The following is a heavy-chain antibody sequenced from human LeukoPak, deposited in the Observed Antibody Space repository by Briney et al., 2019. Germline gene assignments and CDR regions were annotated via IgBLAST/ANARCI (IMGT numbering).Heavy chain of an antibody. D-gene: IGHD6-6*01. J-gene: IGHJ4*02. V-gene: IGHV1-18*01. CDR3: ARDPQEYSSSSGHGFDY. CDR2: ISAYNGNT. Sequence: GASVKVSCKASGYTFTNYGISWVRQAPGQGLEWMGWISAYNGNTNYAQKLQGRVTMTTDTSTSTAYMELRSLRSDDTAVYYCARDPQEYSSSSGHGFDYWGQGTLVTVSS. CDR1: GYTFTNYG.